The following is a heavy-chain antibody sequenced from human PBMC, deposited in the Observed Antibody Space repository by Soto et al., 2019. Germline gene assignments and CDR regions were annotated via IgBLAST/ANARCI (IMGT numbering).Heavy chain of an antibody. J-gene: IGHJ6*02. V-gene: IGHV5-51*01. CDR1: GYSFTTYW. CDR3: ARQLLGFCSSSSCLDYYYYGMDV. Sequence: EESLKISCNGSGYSFTTYWIGWVRQMPWKGLEWIGIIYPGDSETRYSPSFQGQVTISANKSISTANLQWSSLKASDTAMYYCARQLLGFCSSSSCLDYYYYGMDVWGQGTTVTVSS. D-gene: IGHD2-2*01. CDR2: IYPGDSET.